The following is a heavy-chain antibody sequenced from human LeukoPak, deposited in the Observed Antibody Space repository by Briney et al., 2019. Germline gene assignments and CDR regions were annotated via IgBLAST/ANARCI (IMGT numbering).Heavy chain of an antibody. J-gene: IGHJ4*02. CDR1: GGTFSSYA. D-gene: IGHD4-17*01. CDR2: IIPIFGTA. V-gene: IGHV1-69*13. CDR3: ARGPRYGDYLDY. Sequence: ASVKVSCKASGGTFSSYAISWVQQAPGQGLEWMGGIIPIFGTANYAQKFQGRVTITADESTSTAYTELSSLRSEDTAVYYCARGPRYGDYLDYWGQGTLVTVSS.